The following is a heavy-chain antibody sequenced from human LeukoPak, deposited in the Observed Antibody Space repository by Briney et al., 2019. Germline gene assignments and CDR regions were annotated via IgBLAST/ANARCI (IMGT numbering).Heavy chain of an antibody. CDR2: IYYSGST. D-gene: IGHD6-13*01. J-gene: IGHJ4*02. CDR3: ARFGYSSSPYYFDY. Sequence: SETLSLTCTVSGGSISSYYWSWIRQPPGKGLEWIGYIYYSGSTNYNPSLKSRVTISVDTSKNQFSLKLSSVTAADTAVYYCARFGYSSSPYYFDYWGQGILVTVSS. V-gene: IGHV4-59*08. CDR1: GGSISSYY.